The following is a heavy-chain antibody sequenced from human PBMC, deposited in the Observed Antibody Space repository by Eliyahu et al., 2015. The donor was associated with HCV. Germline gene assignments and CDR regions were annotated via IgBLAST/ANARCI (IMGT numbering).Heavy chain of an antibody. D-gene: IGHD4-17*01. V-gene: IGHV4-30-2*01. CDR1: GDSISSGSYS. Sequence: QLQLQESGSRLVKSSQTLSLTCVVSGDSISSGSYSWSWIRQPLGKALEWIGYIYYSGVTYYNPSLKSRVTMSADRSKNQISLNLTSVTAADTAVYYCARTNRLYGDHWYLDPWGQGPLVTVSS. CDR2: IYYSGVT. CDR3: ARTNRLYGDHWYLDP. J-gene: IGHJ5*02.